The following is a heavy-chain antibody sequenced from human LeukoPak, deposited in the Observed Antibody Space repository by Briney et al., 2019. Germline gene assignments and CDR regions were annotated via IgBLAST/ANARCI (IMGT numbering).Heavy chain of an antibody. Sequence: PGGSLRLSCSASGFTFSSYAMHWVRQAPGKGLEYVSAISSNGGSTYYADSVKGRFTISRDNSKNTLYPQMSSLRAEDTAVYYCVKAGGYDSSGYSYYWGQGTLVTVSS. CDR2: ISSNGGST. CDR3: VKAGGYDSSGYSYY. D-gene: IGHD3-22*01. J-gene: IGHJ4*02. CDR1: GFTFSSYA. V-gene: IGHV3-64D*06.